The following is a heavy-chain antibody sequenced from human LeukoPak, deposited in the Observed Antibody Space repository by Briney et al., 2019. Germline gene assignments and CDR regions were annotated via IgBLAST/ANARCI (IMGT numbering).Heavy chain of an antibody. V-gene: IGHV1-24*01. Sequence: ASVKVSCKVSGYTLTELSMHWVRQAPGKGLEWMGGFDPEDGETIYAQRFQGSVTMTEDTSTDTAYMELTSLRSEDTAVYYCATALLGYCSGRSCPSHCWGQGTLVTVSS. D-gene: IGHD2-15*01. CDR3: ATALLGYCSGRSCPSHC. J-gene: IGHJ4*02. CDR2: FDPEDGET. CDR1: GYTLTELS.